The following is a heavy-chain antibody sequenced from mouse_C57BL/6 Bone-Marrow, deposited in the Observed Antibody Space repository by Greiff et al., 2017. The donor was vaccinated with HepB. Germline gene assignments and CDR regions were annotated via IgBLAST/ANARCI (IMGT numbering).Heavy chain of an antibody. V-gene: IGHV1-52*01. CDR1: GYTFTSYW. CDR2: IDPSDSET. J-gene: IGHJ3*01. CDR3: ARGGNYSAWFAY. Sequence: VQLQQPGAELVRPGSSVKLSCKASGYTFTSYWMHWVKQRPIQGLEWIGNIDPSDSETHYNQKFKDKATLTVDKSSSTAYMQLSSLTSEDSAVYYCARGGNYSAWFAYWGQGTLVTVSA. D-gene: IGHD2-1*01.